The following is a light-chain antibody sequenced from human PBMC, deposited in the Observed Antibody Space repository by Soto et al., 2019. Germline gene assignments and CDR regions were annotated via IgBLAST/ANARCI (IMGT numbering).Light chain of an antibody. Sequence: DIQMTQSPSSLSASVGDRVTITCRASQSIGTSLNWYQQKPGKAPKLLIYGVFSLQSGVPSRFSGSGSGTDLTLTISRLPPEDFAVYYCQQSSSTPPTFGQGTKVEIK. CDR2: GVF. J-gene: IGKJ2*01. V-gene: IGKV1-39*01. CDR1: QSIGTS. CDR3: QQSSSTPPT.